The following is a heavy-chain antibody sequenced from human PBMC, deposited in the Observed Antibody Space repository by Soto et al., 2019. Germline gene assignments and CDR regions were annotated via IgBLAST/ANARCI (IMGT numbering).Heavy chain of an antibody. J-gene: IGHJ3*02. CDR3: ARDRLEGRGVRNYYDSSGYYAFDI. V-gene: IGHV3-11*06. Sequence: GGSLRLSCAASGFTFSDYYMSWIRQAPGKGLEWVSYISSSSSYTNYADSVKGRFTISRDNAKNSLYLQMNSLRAEDTAVYYCARDRLEGRGVRNYYDSSGYYAFDIWGQGTMVTVSS. D-gene: IGHD3-22*01. CDR1: GFTFSDYY. CDR2: ISSSSSYT.